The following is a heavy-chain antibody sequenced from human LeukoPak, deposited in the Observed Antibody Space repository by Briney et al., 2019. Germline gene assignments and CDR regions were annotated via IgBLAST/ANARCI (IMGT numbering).Heavy chain of an antibody. CDR3: ARLPSPGAIYGSGSQVDY. CDR1: GGTFSSYA. J-gene: IGHJ4*02. CDR2: IIPIFGTA. V-gene: IGHV1-69*01. Sequence: SVKVSCKASGGTFSSYAISWVRQAPGQGLEWMGGIIPIFGTANYAQKFQGRVTITADESTSTAYMELSSLRSEDTAVYYCARLPSPGAIYGSGSQVDYWGQGTLVTVSS. D-gene: IGHD3-10*01.